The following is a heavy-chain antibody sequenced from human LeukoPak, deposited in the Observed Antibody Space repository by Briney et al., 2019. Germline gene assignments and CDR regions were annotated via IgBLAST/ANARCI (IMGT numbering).Heavy chain of an antibody. Sequence: GGSLRLSCAASGFTFSSYSMNWVRQAPGKGLEWVSSISSSSSYIYYADSVKGRFTISRDNAKNSLYLQMNSLRAEDTAVYYCAKIGYSSSWYLFDYWGQGTLVTVSS. V-gene: IGHV3-21*01. J-gene: IGHJ4*02. D-gene: IGHD6-13*01. CDR1: GFTFSSYS. CDR2: ISSSSSYI. CDR3: AKIGYSSSWYLFDY.